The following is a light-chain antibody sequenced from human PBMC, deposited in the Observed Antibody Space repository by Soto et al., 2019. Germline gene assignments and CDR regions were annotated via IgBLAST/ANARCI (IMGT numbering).Light chain of an antibody. CDR2: EVS. J-gene: IGLJ2*01. CDR3: SSYTSSYLAV. V-gene: IGLV2-14*02. CDR1: SSDVGSYNL. Sequence: QSALTQPASVSGSPGQSITISCTGTSSDVGSYNLVSWYQQHPGKAPKLMIYEVSKRPSGVSNRFSGSNSGNTASLTISGLQAEDEADYYCSSYTSSYLAVFGGGTQLTVL.